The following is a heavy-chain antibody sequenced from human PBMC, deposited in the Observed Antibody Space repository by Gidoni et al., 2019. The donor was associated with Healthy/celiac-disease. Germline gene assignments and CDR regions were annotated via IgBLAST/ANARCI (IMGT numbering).Heavy chain of an antibody. CDR2: ISGSGGST. D-gene: IGHD3-3*01. V-gene: IGHV3-23*01. CDR3: AKDGPRGFGVPDIFDY. J-gene: IGHJ4*02. Sequence: EVQLLESGGGLVQPGGSLRLSCAAYGFPFRSYAMSWVRQAPGKGLEWVSAISGSGGSTYYADSVKGRFTISRDNSKNTLYLQMNSLRAEDTAVYYCAKDGPRGFGVPDIFDYWGQGTLVTVSS. CDR1: GFPFRSYA.